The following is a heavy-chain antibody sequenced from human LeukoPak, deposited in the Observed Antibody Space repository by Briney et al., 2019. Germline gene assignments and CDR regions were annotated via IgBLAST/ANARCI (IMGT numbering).Heavy chain of an antibody. J-gene: IGHJ4*02. CDR2: IDHSGNN. CDR1: GGSISTYY. CDR3: AREGGNYYVY. V-gene: IGHV4-59*01. D-gene: IGHD1-26*01. Sequence: SETLSLTCSVSGGSISTYYWNWLRQPPGKGLEWIGYIDHSGNNNYNPSLKSRITISIDTSRNQFSLKLSSVIAADTAVYYCAREGGNYYVYWGQGTLGTVS.